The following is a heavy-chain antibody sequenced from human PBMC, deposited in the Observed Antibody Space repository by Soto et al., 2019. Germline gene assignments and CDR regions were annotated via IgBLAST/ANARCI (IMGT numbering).Heavy chain of an antibody. V-gene: IGHV3-74*01. CDR1: GFTFSSHW. CDR2: INGDGRTT. J-gene: IGHJ4*02. D-gene: IGHD1-7*01. CDR3: ARVVMAGTSDFDY. Sequence: LSCAASGFTFSSHWMHWVRQAPGKGLVWLSRINGDGRTTSYADSVKGRFTISRDNARNTVHLQMNSLRLDDTAVYYCARVVMAGTSDFDYWGRGTLVTVSS.